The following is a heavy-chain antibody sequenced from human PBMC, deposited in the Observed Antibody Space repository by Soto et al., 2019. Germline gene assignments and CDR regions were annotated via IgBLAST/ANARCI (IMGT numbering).Heavy chain of an antibody. D-gene: IGHD3-22*01. V-gene: IGHV1-18*04. CDR3: SRHRFNYYDDTVYYYFDY. J-gene: IGHJ4*02. CDR1: GYSFTSYG. CDR2: ISGHNGNT. Sequence: ASVKVSCKASGYSFTSYGISWVRQAPGQGPEWMGWISGHNGNTNHPQSLQGRVTMTTDTSRNTAYMELRSLRSDDTAVYYCSRHRFNYYDDTVYYYFDYWGQGTLVTVSS.